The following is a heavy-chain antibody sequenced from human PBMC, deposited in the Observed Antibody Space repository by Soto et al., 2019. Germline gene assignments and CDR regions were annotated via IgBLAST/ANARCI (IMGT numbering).Heavy chain of an antibody. CDR1: GYTFTGYA. J-gene: IGHJ4*02. Sequence: QVQLVQSGDEGKKPGASVKVSCKASGYTFTGYAMHWVRQAPGQRLEWMGWINAGNGNTKYSQKFQGRVTITRDTSASTAYMELSSLRSEDTAVYYCARAVAVPADFDYWGPGTLVTVSS. CDR2: INAGNGNT. D-gene: IGHD6-19*01. CDR3: ARAVAVPADFDY. V-gene: IGHV1-3*01.